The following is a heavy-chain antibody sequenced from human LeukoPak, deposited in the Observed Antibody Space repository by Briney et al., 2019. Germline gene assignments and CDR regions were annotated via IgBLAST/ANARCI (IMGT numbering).Heavy chain of an antibody. J-gene: IGHJ6*02. CDR3: ARDPGYCSSTNCYYYYYGMDV. D-gene: IGHD2-2*01. V-gene: IGHV3-33*08. Sequence: GSLRLSCAASGFTFSTYWMSWVRQAPGKGLEWVAVIWYDGSNKYYADSVKGRFTISRDNSKNTLYLQMNSLRAEDTAVYYCARDPGYCSSTNCYYYYYGMDVWGQGTTVTVSS. CDR2: IWYDGSNK. CDR1: GFTFSTYW.